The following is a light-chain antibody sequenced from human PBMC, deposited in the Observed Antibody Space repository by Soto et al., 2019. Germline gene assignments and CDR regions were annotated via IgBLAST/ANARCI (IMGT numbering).Light chain of an antibody. Sequence: DIQMTQSPSSLSASVGGRVTITCQASADISNYLNWYQQKPGKAPKLLVYDASNLETGVPSRFSGSGSGTDFTFTISSLQPEDIATYYCQQYDSLPLTFGGGTKVEIK. J-gene: IGKJ4*01. CDR3: QQYDSLPLT. CDR2: DAS. CDR1: ADISNY. V-gene: IGKV1-33*01.